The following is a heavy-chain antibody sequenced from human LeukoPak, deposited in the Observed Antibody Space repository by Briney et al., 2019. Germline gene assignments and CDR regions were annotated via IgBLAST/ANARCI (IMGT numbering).Heavy chain of an antibody. J-gene: IGHJ4*02. CDR3: TSRVNDYGDYTIDY. CDR2: IKRDGSEK. Sequence: GGSLRLSCAASGFTFSSYWMSWVRQAPGKGLEWVANIKRDGSEKYYVDSVKGRFTISRDNAKNSLYLQMNSLRAEDTAVYYCTSRVNDYGDYTIDYWGQGTLVTVSS. D-gene: IGHD4-17*01. V-gene: IGHV3-7*05. CDR1: GFTFSSYW.